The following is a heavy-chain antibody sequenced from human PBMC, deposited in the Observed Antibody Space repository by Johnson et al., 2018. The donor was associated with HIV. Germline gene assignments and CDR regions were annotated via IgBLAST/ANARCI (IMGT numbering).Heavy chain of an antibody. V-gene: IGHV3-66*01. J-gene: IGHJ3*02. CDR3: ARDFGYYYDRWAFDI. CDR1: GFTVSNNY. Sequence: VRLVESGGGLVQPGGSLRLSCAASGFTVSNNYMSWVRQAPGKGLEWVPVIYSGGSTHYAASVKGRFTISRDNSKNTLYLQMNSLRVEDTAVYYCARDFGYYYDRWAFDIWGQGTMVTVSS. D-gene: IGHD3-22*01. CDR2: IYSGGST.